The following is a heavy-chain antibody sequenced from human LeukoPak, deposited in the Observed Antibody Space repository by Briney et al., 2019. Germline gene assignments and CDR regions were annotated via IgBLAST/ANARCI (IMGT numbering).Heavy chain of an antibody. V-gene: IGHV3-23*01. Sequence: GGSLTLTCAASGFTLSSYGMSWVRQAPAKGLEWVSTLCASGGSKYYVDSVKGRFTISRDNSKNTLYLQMDSLRAEDTAVYYCAKRECSDNNCYFVNWGQGTLVTVSS. CDR3: AKRECSDNNCYFVN. D-gene: IGHD1-20*01. J-gene: IGHJ4*02. CDR2: LCASGGSK. CDR1: GFTLSSYG.